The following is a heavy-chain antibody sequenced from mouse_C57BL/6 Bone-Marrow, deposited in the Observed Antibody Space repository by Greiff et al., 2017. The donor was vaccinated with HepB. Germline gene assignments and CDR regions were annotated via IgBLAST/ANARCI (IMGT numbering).Heavy chain of an antibody. J-gene: IGHJ3*01. Sequence: VQLQESGAELVRPGTSVKVSCKASGYAFTNYLIEWVKQRPGQGLEWIGVINPGSGGTNYNEKFKGKATLTADKSSSTAYMQLSSLTSEDSAVYFCARYDWLAYWGQGTLVTVSA. V-gene: IGHV1-54*01. CDR3: ARYDWLAY. CDR1: GYAFTNYL. CDR2: INPGSGGT. D-gene: IGHD2-12*01.